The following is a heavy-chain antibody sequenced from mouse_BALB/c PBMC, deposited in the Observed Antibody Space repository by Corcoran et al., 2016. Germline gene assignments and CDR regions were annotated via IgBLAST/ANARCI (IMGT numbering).Heavy chain of an antibody. Sequence: QIQLVQSGPELKKPGETVKISCKASGYTFTNYGMNWVKQAPGKGLKWMGWINTYTGEPTYADDFKGRFAFSLETSASTAYLQINNLKNEDTATYFCASVDFLYYYGSFYAMDYWGQGTSVTVSS. D-gene: IGHD1-1*01. CDR1: GYTFTNYG. CDR2: INTYTGEP. V-gene: IGHV9-3-1*01. J-gene: IGHJ4*01. CDR3: ASVDFLYYYGSFYAMDY.